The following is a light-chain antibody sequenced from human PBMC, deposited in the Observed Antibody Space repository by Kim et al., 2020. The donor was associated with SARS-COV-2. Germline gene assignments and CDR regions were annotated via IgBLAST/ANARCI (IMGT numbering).Light chain of an antibody. CDR3: QQYYSSPGFT. CDR1: QSVFYSSNNKNY. Sequence: DIVMTQSPDSLAVSLGERATINCKSSQSVFYSSNNKNYLAWYQQKPGQPPKLLIYWASTRESGVPDRFSGSGSVTDFTLTISSLQAEDVAVYYCQQYYSSPGFTFGPGTKVDIK. J-gene: IGKJ3*01. V-gene: IGKV4-1*01. CDR2: WAS.